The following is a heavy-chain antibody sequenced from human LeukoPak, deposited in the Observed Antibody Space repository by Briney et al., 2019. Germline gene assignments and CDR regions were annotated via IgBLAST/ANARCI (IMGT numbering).Heavy chain of an antibody. CDR1: GGSISNYY. CDR3: ARRANYDILTFDY. D-gene: IGHD3-9*01. V-gene: IGHV4-59*08. Sequence: SETLSLTCTVSGGSISNYYWSWIRQPPGKGLEWTGYIDYSGSTKYNPSLKSRVSISVDTSKNQFSLKLSSVTAADTAMYYCARRANYDILTFDYWGQGTLVTVSS. CDR2: IDYSGST. J-gene: IGHJ4*02.